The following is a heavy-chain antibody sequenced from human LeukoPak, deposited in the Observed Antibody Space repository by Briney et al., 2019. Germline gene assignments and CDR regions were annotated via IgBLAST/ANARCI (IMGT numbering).Heavy chain of an antibody. D-gene: IGHD6-13*01. CDR3: ARTDSSSWSFDY. CDR2: INHSGST. CDR1: GGSFSGYY. Sequence: SETLSLTCAVYGGSFSGYYWSWIRQPPGKGLEWIGEINHSGSTNYNPSLKSRVTISVDTSKNQFSLKLSSVTAADTAVYYCARTDSSSWSFDYWGQGTLVSVHS. V-gene: IGHV4-34*01. J-gene: IGHJ4*02.